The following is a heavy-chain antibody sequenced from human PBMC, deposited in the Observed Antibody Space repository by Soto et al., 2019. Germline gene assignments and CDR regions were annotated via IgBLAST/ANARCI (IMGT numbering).Heavy chain of an antibody. V-gene: IGHV3-23*01. D-gene: IGHD1-20*01. CDR3: AKPPDYNWNDY. Sequence: EVQLLESGGGLVQPGGSLRLSFAASGFTFSSYAMSWVRQAPGKGLEWISAVSGSGGSTYYADSVKGRFTIARDNSKDTLYLQMNNLRAEDTAVYYCAKPPDYNWNDYWGQGTLVTVSS. J-gene: IGHJ4*02. CDR1: GFTFSSYA. CDR2: VSGSGGST.